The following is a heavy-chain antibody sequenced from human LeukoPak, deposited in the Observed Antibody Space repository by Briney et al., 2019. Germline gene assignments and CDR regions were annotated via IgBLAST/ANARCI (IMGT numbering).Heavy chain of an antibody. Sequence: SQTLSLTCAISGDSVSSNSAAWNWIRQSPSRGLEWLGRTYYRSKWYNAYAVSVKSRITINPDTSKNQFSLQRNSVTPEDTAVYYCARELLWFGELLGVWFDPWGQGTLVTVSS. CDR1: GDSVSSNSAA. CDR2: TYYRSKWYN. V-gene: IGHV6-1*01. D-gene: IGHD3-10*01. CDR3: ARELLWFGELLGVWFDP. J-gene: IGHJ5*02.